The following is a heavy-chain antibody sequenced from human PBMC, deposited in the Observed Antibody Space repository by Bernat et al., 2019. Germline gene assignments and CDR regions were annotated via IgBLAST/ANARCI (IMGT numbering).Heavy chain of an antibody. CDR2: IWYDGSNK. Sequence: QVQLVESGGGVVQPGRSLRLSCAASGFTFSSYGMHWVRQAPGKGLEWVAVIWYDGSNKYYADSVKGRFTISRDNSKNTPYLQMNSLRAEDTAVYYCARNSGSYYGVDYWGQGTLVTVSS. V-gene: IGHV3-33*01. D-gene: IGHD1-26*01. CDR3: ARNSGSYYGVDY. J-gene: IGHJ4*02. CDR1: GFTFSSYG.